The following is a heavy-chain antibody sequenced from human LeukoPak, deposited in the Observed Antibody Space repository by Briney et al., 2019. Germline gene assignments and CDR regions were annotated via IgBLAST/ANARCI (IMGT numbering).Heavy chain of an antibody. V-gene: IGHV4-59*08. Sequence: SETLSLTCTVSGDSLSSHYWSWIRQPPGKGLEWIGYIYGRGSSHYDPSLRSRVNISEDTSKNQFSLKLTSVTAADTVVYYCARIVGWYSHDSWGQGTLVTVSS. CDR1: GDSLSSHY. CDR2: IYGRGSS. D-gene: IGHD6-19*01. CDR3: ARIVGWYSHDS. J-gene: IGHJ4*02.